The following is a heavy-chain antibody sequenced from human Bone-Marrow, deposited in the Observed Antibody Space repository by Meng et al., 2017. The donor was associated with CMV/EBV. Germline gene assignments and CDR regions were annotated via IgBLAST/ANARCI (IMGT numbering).Heavy chain of an antibody. D-gene: IGHD6-13*01. J-gene: IGHJ4*02. CDR3: AKGMAAADYFDY. CDR2: IWYDGSNK. Sequence: GESLKISCAASGFTFSSYGMHWVRQAPGKGLEWVAVIWYDGSNKYYADSVKGRFTIFRDNSKNTLYLQMNSLRAEDTAVYYCAKGMAAADYFDYWAQGTLVTFSS. V-gene: IGHV3-33*06. CDR1: GFTFSSYG.